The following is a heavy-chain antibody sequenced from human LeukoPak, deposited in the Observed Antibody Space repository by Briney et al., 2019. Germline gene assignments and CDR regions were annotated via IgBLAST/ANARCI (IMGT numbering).Heavy chain of an antibody. J-gene: IGHJ6*03. D-gene: IGHD3-3*01. CDR3: AAGGGWDPSFGVVTHIDA. CDR2: IDNDGHGI. Sequence: PGGSLRLSCVTSGFTFSGYWMHWVRQGPEKGLELVSRIDNDGHGINYADSVKGRFTTSRDNVKNTLYLQMNSLRVEDTAVYYCAAGGGWDPSFGVVTHIDAWGKGTTVVVS. CDR1: GFTFSGYW. V-gene: IGHV3-74*01.